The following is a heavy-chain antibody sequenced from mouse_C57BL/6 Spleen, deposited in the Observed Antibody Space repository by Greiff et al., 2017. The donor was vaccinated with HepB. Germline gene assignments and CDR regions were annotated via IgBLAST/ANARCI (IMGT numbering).Heavy chain of an antibody. V-gene: IGHV1-76*01. Sequence: QVQLKESGAELVRPGASVKLSCKASGYTFTDYYINWVKQRPGQGLEWIARIYPGSGNTYYNEKFKGKATLTAEKSSSTAYMQLSSLTSEDSAVYVCARGELGRFAYWGQGTLVTVSA. D-gene: IGHD4-1*01. CDR3: ARGELGRFAY. J-gene: IGHJ3*01. CDR1: GYTFTDYY. CDR2: IYPGSGNT.